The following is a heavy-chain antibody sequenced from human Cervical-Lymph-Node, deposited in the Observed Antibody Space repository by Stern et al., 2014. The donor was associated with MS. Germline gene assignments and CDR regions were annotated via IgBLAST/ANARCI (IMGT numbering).Heavy chain of an antibody. CDR3: PALGATFAY. CDR1: GFNFSSFG. D-gene: IGHD1-26*01. Sequence: QVQLLESGGGVVPPGKSLRLSCAASGFNFSSFGMHWVRQAPGKGLEWLTRRSHDGRHKYYIDSVKGRFTITRDNSKNTLYLQMNNLRTEDTAVYYCPALGATFAYWGQGSLVAVSS. V-gene: IGHV3-30*03. CDR2: RSHDGRHK. J-gene: IGHJ4*02.